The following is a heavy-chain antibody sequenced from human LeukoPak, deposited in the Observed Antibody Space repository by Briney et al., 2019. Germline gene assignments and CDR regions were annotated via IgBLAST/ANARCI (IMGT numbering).Heavy chain of an antibody. V-gene: IGHV4-59*01. CDR3: ARVGYYYGSGSYNPLSY. Sequence: SETLSLTCTVSGGSISSYYWSWIRQPPGKGLEWIGYIYYSGSTNYKPSLKSRFTISVDTSKNQFSLKLSSVTAADTAVYYCARVGYYYGSGSYNPLSYWGQGTLVTVSS. J-gene: IGHJ4*02. CDR1: GGSISSYY. D-gene: IGHD3-10*01. CDR2: IYYSGST.